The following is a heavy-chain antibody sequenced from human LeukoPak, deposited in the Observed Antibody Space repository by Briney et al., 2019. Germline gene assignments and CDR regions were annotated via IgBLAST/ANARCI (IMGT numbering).Heavy chain of an antibody. J-gene: IGHJ4*02. Sequence: GGSLRLSCSASGFTFSGYWIHWVRQAPGKGLVWVSRIKSDGSITTYADSVKGRFTISRDNAKNTLYLQINSLRAEDTAVYYCAREFGYISGWPVDYWGQGTLVTVSS. V-gene: IGHV3-74*03. CDR3: AREFGYISGWPVDY. CDR2: IKSDGSIT. D-gene: IGHD6-19*01. CDR1: GFTFSGYW.